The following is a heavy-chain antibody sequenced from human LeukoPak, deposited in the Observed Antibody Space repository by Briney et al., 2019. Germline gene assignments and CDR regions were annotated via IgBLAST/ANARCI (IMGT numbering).Heavy chain of an antibody. CDR2: IYYSGST. Sequence: SETLSLTCTVSGGSISSYYWSWIRQPPGKGLEWIGYIYYSGSTNYNPSLKSRVTISVDTSKNQFSLKLSFVTVADTAVYYCARVDYNGEYFDYWGQGTLVTVSS. V-gene: IGHV4-59*01. J-gene: IGHJ4*02. CDR3: ARVDYNGEYFDY. D-gene: IGHD4-11*01. CDR1: GGSISSYY.